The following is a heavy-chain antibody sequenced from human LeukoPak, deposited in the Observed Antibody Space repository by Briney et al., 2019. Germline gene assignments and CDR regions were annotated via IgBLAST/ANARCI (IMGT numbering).Heavy chain of an antibody. CDR2: ISSSSSTI. J-gene: IGHJ3*02. CDR1: GFTFSSYS. CDR3: ARTPLVTAILGAFDI. D-gene: IGHD2-21*02. Sequence: GVSLRLSCAASGFTFSSYSMNWVRQAPGKGLEWVSYISSSSSTICYADSVKGRFTISRDNAKNSLYLQMNSPRAEDTAVYYCARTPLVTAILGAFDIWGQGTMVTVSS. V-gene: IGHV3-48*01.